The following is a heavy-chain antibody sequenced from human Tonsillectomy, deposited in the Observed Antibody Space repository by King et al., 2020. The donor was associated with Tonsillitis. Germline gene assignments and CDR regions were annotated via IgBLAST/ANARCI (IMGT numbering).Heavy chain of an antibody. Sequence: VQLPQWGAGLLKPSETLSLTCAVYGGSFSGYYWSWIRQPPGKGLEWIGEINHSGSTNYNPSLKSRVTISVDTSKNQFSLKLSSVTAADTAVYYCARRPDILTGQWWFDPWGQGTLVTVSS. D-gene: IGHD3-9*01. CDR2: INHSGST. V-gene: IGHV4-34*01. J-gene: IGHJ5*02. CDR1: GGSFSGYY. CDR3: ARRPDILTGQWWFDP.